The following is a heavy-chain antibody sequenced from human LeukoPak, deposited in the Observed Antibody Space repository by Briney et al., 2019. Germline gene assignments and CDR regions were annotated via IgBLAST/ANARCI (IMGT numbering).Heavy chain of an antibody. CDR2: ITSGSSTI. CDR3: ARDGGVWGNYPPFDF. V-gene: IGHV3-48*01. CDR1: GFTFSTYS. Sequence: GGSLRLSCAASGFTFSTYSMNCVRLAPGKGLEWVSYITSGSSTIYYADSVKGRFTISRDNAKDSLYLQMNSLRAEDTAVYYCARDGGVWGNYPPFDFWGQGTLVTVSS. J-gene: IGHJ4*02. D-gene: IGHD3-16*02.